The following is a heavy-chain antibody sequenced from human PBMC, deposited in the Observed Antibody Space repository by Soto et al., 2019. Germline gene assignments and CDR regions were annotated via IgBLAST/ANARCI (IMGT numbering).Heavy chain of an antibody. CDR1: GGSISSSSYY. Sequence: QLQLQESGPGLVKPSETLSLTCTVSGGSISSSSYYWGWIRQPPGKGLEWIGSIYYSGSTYYNPSLKSRVTISVDTSKNQFSLKLSSVTAADTAVYYCARHGTPYDAFDIWGQGTMVTVSS. CDR2: IYYSGST. CDR3: ARHGTPYDAFDI. J-gene: IGHJ3*02. V-gene: IGHV4-39*01. D-gene: IGHD1-1*01.